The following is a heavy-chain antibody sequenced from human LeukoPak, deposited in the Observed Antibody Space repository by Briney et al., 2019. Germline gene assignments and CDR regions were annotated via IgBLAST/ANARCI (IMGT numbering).Heavy chain of an antibody. CDR1: DGSINSYY. J-gene: IGHJ6*02. CDR3: ARDRGYYGSGSYSTYYYYGMDV. D-gene: IGHD3-10*01. V-gene: IGHV4-59*01. Sequence: SETLSLTCSVSDGSINSYYWSWIRQPPGKALQWIGFSHYSGNSNYNPPLKSRVTMSVDMSRNQVSLRLSSVTAADTAVYYCARDRGYYGSGSYSTYYYYGMDVWGQGTTVTVSS. CDR2: SHYSGNS.